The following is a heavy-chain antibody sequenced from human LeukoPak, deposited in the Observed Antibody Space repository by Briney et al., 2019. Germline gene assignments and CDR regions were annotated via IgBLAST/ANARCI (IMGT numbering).Heavy chain of an antibody. Sequence: GGSLRLSCAASGFTFSSYAMHWVRQAPGKGLEYVSAISSNGAGTYYANSVKGRFTISRDKSKNTLYLQMGSLRAEDMAVYYCARDGGDGAYCGGDCYSPGGKLDHWGQGTLVTVSS. V-gene: IGHV3-64*01. CDR3: ARDGGDGAYCGGDCYSPGGKLDH. CDR2: ISSNGAGT. J-gene: IGHJ4*02. CDR1: GFTFSSYA. D-gene: IGHD2-21*02.